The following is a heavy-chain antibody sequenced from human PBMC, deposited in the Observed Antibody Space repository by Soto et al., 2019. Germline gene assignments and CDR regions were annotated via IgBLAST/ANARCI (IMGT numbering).Heavy chain of an antibody. CDR2: IIPILGIA. Sequence: QVQLVQSGAEVKKPGSSVKVSCKASGGTFSSYTISWVRQAPGQGLEWMGRIIPILGIANYAQKFQGRVTMXAXISTSTAYMELSSLRSEDTAVYYCARDAPVGNWNAAWGQGTLVTVSS. D-gene: IGHD1-1*01. CDR3: ARDAPVGNWNAA. CDR1: GGTFSSYT. V-gene: IGHV1-69*08. J-gene: IGHJ5*02.